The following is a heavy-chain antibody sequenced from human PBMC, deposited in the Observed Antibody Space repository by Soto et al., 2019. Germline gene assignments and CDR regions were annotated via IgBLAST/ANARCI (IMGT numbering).Heavy chain of an antibody. J-gene: IGHJ6*02. V-gene: IGHV1-58*01. D-gene: IGHD3-16*02. CDR1: GFTFTSSA. Sequence: SVKVSCKASGFTFTSSAVQWVRQARGERLEWIGWIVVGSGNTNYAQKFQERVTITRDMSTSTAYMELSSLRSEDTAVYYCAAEISYDYVWGSYRENYYGMDVWGQGTTVTVSS. CDR2: IVVGSGNT. CDR3: AAEISYDYVWGSYRENYYGMDV.